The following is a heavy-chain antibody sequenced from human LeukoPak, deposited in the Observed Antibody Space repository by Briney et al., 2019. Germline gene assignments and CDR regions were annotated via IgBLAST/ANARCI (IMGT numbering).Heavy chain of an antibody. CDR3: AKANRRSIAVAGPFDY. CDR2: ISYDGSNK. V-gene: IGHV3-30*18. D-gene: IGHD6-19*01. Sequence: PGRSLRLSCAASGFTFSSYGMHWVRQAPGKGLEWVAVISYDGSNKYYADSVKGRFTISRDNSKNTLYLQMNSLRAEDTAVYYCAKANRRSIAVAGPFDYWGQGTLVTVSS. J-gene: IGHJ4*02. CDR1: GFTFSSYG.